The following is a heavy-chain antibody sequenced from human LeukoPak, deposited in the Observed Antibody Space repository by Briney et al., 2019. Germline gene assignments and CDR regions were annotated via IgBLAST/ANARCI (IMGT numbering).Heavy chain of an antibody. CDR1: GYTFTSYG. V-gene: IGHV1-18*04. CDR2: ISAYNGNT. J-gene: IGHJ4*02. D-gene: IGHD3-22*01. CDR3: ARDQGTYYYDSSGYSFDY. Sequence: GASVKVSCKASGYTFTSYGISWVRQAPGQGREWMGWISAYNGNTNYAQKLQGRVTITTDTSTSTAYRELRSLTSDDTAVYYCARDQGTYYYDSSGYSFDYWGQGTLVTVSS.